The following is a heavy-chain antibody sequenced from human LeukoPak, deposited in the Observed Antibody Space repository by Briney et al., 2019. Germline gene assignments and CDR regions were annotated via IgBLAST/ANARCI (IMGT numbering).Heavy chain of an antibody. CDR1: GFTFSSYA. CDR2: ISYDGSNK. CDR3: ARDPDVMYSSGWLDY. Sequence: GRSLRLSCAASGFTFSSYAMHWVRQAPGKGLEWVAVISYDGSNKYYADSVKGRFTISRDNSKNTLYLQKNSLRAEDTAVYYCARDPDVMYSSGWLDYWGQGTLVTVSS. V-gene: IGHV3-30*04. J-gene: IGHJ4*02. D-gene: IGHD6-19*01.